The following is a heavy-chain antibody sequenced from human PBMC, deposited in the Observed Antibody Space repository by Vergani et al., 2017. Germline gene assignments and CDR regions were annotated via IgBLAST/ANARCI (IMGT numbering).Heavy chain of an antibody. CDR2: ISYDGSNK. CDR3: ARDPDSSSSYYYYMDV. D-gene: IGHD6-6*01. Sequence: QVQLVESGGGVVQPGRSLRLSCAASGFTFSSYAMHWVRQAPGKGLEWGAVISYDGSNKYYADSVKGRFTISRDNSKNTLYLQMNSLRAEDTAVYYCARDPDSSSSYYYYMDVWGKGTTVTVSS. J-gene: IGHJ6*03. V-gene: IGHV3-30-3*01. CDR1: GFTFSSYA.